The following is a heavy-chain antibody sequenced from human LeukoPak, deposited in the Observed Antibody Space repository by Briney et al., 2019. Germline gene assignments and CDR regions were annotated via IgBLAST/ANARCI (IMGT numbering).Heavy chain of an antibody. J-gene: IGHJ4*02. CDR1: GGSFSGYY. D-gene: IGHD5-18*01. Sequence: SETLSLTCAVYGGSFSGYYWSWIRQPPGKGMKWIGEINHSGSTNYNPSLKSRVTISVDTSKNQFSLKLSSVTAADTAVYYCASPTVDTAMVHPPAYDYWGQGTLVTVSS. CDR3: ASPTVDTAMVHPPAYDY. V-gene: IGHV4-34*01. CDR2: INHSGST.